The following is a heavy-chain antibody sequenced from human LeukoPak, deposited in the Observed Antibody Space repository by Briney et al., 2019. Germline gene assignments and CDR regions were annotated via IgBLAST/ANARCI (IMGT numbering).Heavy chain of an antibody. D-gene: IGHD2-15*01. CDR2: IKSKIDGGTI. CDR1: GFTFNSAW. CDR3: ATQGYCSGNTCEAFDY. J-gene: IGHJ4*02. Sequence: KPGGSLRLSCAASGFTFNSAWMNWVRHAPGKGLEGVGRIKSKIDGGTIDYTAPVKGRFTISRDDSKNMVYLQMNSLKTEDTAVYYCATQGYCSGNTCEAFDYWGQGTLVTVSS. V-gene: IGHV3-15*01.